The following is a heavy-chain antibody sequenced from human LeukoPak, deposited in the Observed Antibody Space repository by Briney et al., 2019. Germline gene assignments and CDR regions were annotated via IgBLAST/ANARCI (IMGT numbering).Heavy chain of an antibody. D-gene: IGHD3-16*01. CDR2: ISSSSYI. CDR3: ARVRGGRRLFRYYYYMDV. CDR1: GFTFSSYS. J-gene: IGHJ6*03. V-gene: IGHV3-21*01. Sequence: GGSLRLSCAASGFTFSSYSMNWVRQAPGKGLEWVSSISSSSYIYYADSVKGRFTISRDNAKNSLYLQMNSLRAEDTAVYYCARVRGGRRLFRYYYYMDVWGKGTTVTVSS.